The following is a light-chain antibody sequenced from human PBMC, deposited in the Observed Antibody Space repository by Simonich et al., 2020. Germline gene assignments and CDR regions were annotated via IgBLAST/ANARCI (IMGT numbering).Light chain of an antibody. V-gene: IGLV3-27*01. Sequence: SYELTQPSSVSVSPGQTARNTCAGDVMAKKYARWFQPKPGQAPVLGIYKDSERPSGIPERFSGSSSGTTVTLTISGAQVEEEADYYCYSAADNNLRVFGGGTKLTVL. CDR3: YSAADNNLRV. CDR1: VMAKKY. CDR2: KDS. J-gene: IGLJ3*02.